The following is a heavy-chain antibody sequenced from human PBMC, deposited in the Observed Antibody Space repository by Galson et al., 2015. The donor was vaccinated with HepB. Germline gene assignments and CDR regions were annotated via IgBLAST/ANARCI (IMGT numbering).Heavy chain of an antibody. CDR1: GFTFSSYA. D-gene: IGHD3-10*01. V-gene: IGHV3-23*01. CDR2: ISGSGGGT. Sequence: SLRLSCAASGFTFSSYAMSWVRQAPGKGLEWVSAISGSGGGTYYADSVKGRFTISRDNSKNTLYLQMNSLRAEDTAVYYCARDRSGSFQHWGQGTLVTVSS. J-gene: IGHJ1*01. CDR3: ARDRSGSFQH.